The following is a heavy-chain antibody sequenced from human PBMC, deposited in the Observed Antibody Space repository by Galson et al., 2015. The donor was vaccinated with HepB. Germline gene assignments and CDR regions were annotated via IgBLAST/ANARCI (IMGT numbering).Heavy chain of an antibody. J-gene: IGHJ6*02. V-gene: IGHV3-7*05. CDR1: GFISSMYR. D-gene: IGHD3-10*01. CDR3: ARVKRGEWYSYYYYGMDV. Sequence: SLRLSCAASGFISSMYRMNWVRRAPGKGLEWVANIKEDGSEKNYVDSVKGRFTISRDNAKNSLYLQMNSLRAEDTAVYYCARVKRGEWYSYYYYGMDVWGQGTTVTVSS. CDR2: IKEDGSEK.